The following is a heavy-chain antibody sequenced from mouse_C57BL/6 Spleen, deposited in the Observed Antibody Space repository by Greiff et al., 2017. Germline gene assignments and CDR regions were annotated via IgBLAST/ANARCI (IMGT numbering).Heavy chain of an antibody. CDR2: ISSGSSTI. CDR3: ATGTGGYFDY. CDR1: GFTFSDYG. Sequence: EVQLVESGGGLVKPGGSLKLSCAASGFTFSDYGMHWVRQAPEKGLEWVAYISSGSSTIYYADTVKGRFTISRDNAKNTLFLQMTSLRSEDTAMYYCATGTGGYFDYWGQGTTLTVSS. J-gene: IGHJ2*01. V-gene: IGHV5-17*01. D-gene: IGHD3-3*01.